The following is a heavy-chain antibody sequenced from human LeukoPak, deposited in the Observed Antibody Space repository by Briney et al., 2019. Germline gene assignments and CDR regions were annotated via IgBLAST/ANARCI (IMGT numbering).Heavy chain of an antibody. CDR1: GGSITSNY. D-gene: IGHD6-13*01. J-gene: IGHJ6*02. V-gene: IGHV4-59*08. CDR3: AKLSPITEVGSSYYHSMDV. Sequence: NPSETLSLTCTVSGGSITSNYWSWIRQPPGKGLEWIGYIHYSGSTNYKSSLKSRVTLSVDTSKNQLSLKLSSVTAADTAVYYCAKLSPITEVGSSYYHSMDVWGHGTTVTVSS. CDR2: IHYSGST.